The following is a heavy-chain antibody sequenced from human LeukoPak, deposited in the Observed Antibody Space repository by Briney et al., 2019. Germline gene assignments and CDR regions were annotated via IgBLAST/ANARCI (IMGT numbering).Heavy chain of an antibody. D-gene: IGHD1-1*01. Sequence: PGGSVRLSCAVSGFTFTSYGMHWVRQGPGKGLEWVAGIWYDGSQKYYADSVKGRFTISRDNSKNTLYLQMNSLRAEDTAVYYCARDRQGTPGTFDIWGQGTMVTVSP. CDR2: IWYDGSQK. J-gene: IGHJ3*02. CDR3: ARDRQGTPGTFDI. V-gene: IGHV3-33*01. CDR1: GFTFTSYG.